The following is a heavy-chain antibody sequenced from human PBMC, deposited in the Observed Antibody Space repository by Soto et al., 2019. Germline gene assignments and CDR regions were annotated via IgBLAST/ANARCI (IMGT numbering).Heavy chain of an antibody. CDR2: INSDVSST. CDR1: GFTFSSYW. V-gene: IGHV3-74*01. J-gene: IGHJ4*02. CDR3: ASAHHCSSTSCLSY. Sequence: PGGSLRLSCAASGFTFSSYWMHWVRQAPGKGLVWVSRINSDVSSTSYADSVKGRFTISRDNAKNTLYLQMNSLRAEDTAVYYCASAHHCSSTSCLSYWGQGTLVTVSS. D-gene: IGHD2-2*01.